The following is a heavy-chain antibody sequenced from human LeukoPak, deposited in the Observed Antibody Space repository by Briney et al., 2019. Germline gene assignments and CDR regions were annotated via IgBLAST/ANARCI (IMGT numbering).Heavy chain of an antibody. CDR2: IYHSGST. Sequence: PSETLSLTCTVSGGSISSSSYYWGWIRQPPGKGLEWIGSIYHSGSTYYNPSLKSRVTISVDTSKNQFSLKLGSVTAADTAVYYCASPKPYSSSDTPFXYWGXGTLVTVSS. D-gene: IGHD6-6*01. V-gene: IGHV4-39*07. CDR3: ASPKPYSSSDTPFXY. CDR1: GGSISSSSYY. J-gene: IGHJ4*02.